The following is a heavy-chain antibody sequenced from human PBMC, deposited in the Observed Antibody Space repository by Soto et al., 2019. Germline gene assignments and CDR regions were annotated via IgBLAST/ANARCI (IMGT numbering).Heavy chain of an antibody. CDR2: IYCSGIT. CDR3: SRGSSGSSLYYFDV. D-gene: IGHD1-26*01. V-gene: IGHV4-59*11. J-gene: IGHJ4*02. CDR1: GDSIISHY. Sequence: PWETLSLTCTVSGDSIISHYDSWLRKPQGQGLEWIGCIYCSGITTYNPSLKSRVTISVDTSKNQFSLKLSSVTAADTASDYCSRGSSGSSLYYFDVWGQGILVTGSS.